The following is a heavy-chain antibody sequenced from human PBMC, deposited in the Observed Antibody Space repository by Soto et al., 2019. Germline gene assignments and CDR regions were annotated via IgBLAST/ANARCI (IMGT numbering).Heavy chain of an antibody. V-gene: IGHV4-59*12. CDR3: ARDTPLGPPSSGWYGEFDY. CDR2: IYYSGST. D-gene: IGHD6-19*01. J-gene: IGHJ4*02. CDR1: GGSISSYY. Sequence: PSETLSLTCTVSGGSISSYYWSWIRQPPGKGLEWIGYIYYSGSTNYNPSLKSRVTISVDTSKNQFSLKLSSVTAADTAVYYCARDTPLGPPSSGWYGEFDYWGQGTLVTVSS.